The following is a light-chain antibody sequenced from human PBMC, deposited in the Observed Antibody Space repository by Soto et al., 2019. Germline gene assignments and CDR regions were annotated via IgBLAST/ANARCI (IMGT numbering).Light chain of an antibody. CDR3: SSYTSSTILV. Sequence: QSALTQPASVSGSPGQSITISCTGTSSDVGGYNYVSWYQQHPGKAPKLMIYDVSNRPSGVSNRFSGSKSGNTASLTISGLQSEYEADYYCSSYTSSTILVFGTGTKVTVL. CDR2: DVS. CDR1: SSDVGGYNY. J-gene: IGLJ1*01. V-gene: IGLV2-14*01.